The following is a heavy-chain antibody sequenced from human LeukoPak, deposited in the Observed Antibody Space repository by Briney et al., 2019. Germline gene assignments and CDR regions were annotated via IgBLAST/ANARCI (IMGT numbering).Heavy chain of an antibody. CDR3: ARLIFGVVIRGFDY. CDR1: GFSLRTRGVG. V-gene: IGHV2-5*01. J-gene: IGHJ4*02. D-gene: IGHD3-3*01. Sequence: SGPTLVNPTQTLTLTCTFSGFSLRTRGVGVGWIRQPPGKALEWLALIYWNDDKRYSPSLKSRLTITKDTSKNQVVLTMTNMDPVDTATYYSARLIFGVVIRGFDYWGQGTLVTVSS. CDR2: IYWNDDK.